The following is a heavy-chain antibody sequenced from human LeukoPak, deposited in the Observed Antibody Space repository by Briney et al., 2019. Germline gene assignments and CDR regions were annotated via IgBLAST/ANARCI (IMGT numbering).Heavy chain of an antibody. J-gene: IGHJ3*02. V-gene: IGHV4-59*08. Sequence: TSETLSLTCTVSGGSISSYYWSWIRQPPGKGLEWIGYIYYSGSTNYNPSLKSRVTISVDTSKNQFSLKLSSVTAADTAVYYCARHESTYDILTGYSLDAFDIWGQGTMVTVSS. CDR2: IYYSGST. CDR3: ARHESTYDILTGYSLDAFDI. CDR1: GGSISSYY. D-gene: IGHD3-9*01.